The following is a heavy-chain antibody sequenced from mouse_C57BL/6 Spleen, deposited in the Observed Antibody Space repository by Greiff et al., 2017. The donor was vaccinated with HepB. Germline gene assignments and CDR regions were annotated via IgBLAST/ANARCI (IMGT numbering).Heavy chain of an antibody. CDR2: INPSSGYT. CDR3: ARGCWEGRYFDY. D-gene: IGHD4-1*01. CDR1: GYTFTSYT. V-gene: IGHV1-4*01. Sequence: VQLQQSGAELARPGASVKMSCKASGYTFTSYTMHWVKQRPGKGLEWIGYINPSSGYTKYNQKFKDKATLTADKSSSTAYMQLSRLTSEDSAVYYCARGCWEGRYFDYWGQGTTLTVSS. J-gene: IGHJ2*01.